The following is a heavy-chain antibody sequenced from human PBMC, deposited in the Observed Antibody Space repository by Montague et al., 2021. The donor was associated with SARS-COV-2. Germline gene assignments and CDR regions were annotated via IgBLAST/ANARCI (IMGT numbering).Heavy chain of an antibody. CDR3: ARVEFDGGYDSVPLDV. CDR1: GGSISSGGYY. V-gene: IGHV4-31*03. CDR2: IYYSGST. Sequence: TLSLTCTVSGGSISSGGYYWSWIRQHPGKGLGWIGYIYYSGSTYYNPSLKSRVTISVDTSKNQFSLKLSSVTAADTAVYYCARVEFDGGYDSVPLDVWGQGTTVTVPS. D-gene: IGHD5-12*01. J-gene: IGHJ6*02.